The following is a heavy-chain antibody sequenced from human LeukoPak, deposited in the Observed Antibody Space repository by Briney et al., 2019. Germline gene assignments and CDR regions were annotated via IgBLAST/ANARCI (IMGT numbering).Heavy chain of an antibody. CDR3: ARALVTIWSGYLNN. CDR2: IIPILGIA. D-gene: IGHD3-3*01. Sequence: SVKVSCKASGGTFSSYTISWVRQAPGQGLEWMGRIIPILGIANYAQKFQGRVTITADKSTSAAYMELSSLRSEDTAVYYCARALVTIWSGYLNNWGQGTLVTVSS. CDR1: GGTFSSYT. V-gene: IGHV1-69*02. J-gene: IGHJ4*02.